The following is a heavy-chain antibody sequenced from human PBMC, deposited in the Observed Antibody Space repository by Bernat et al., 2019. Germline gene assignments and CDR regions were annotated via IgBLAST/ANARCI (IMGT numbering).Heavy chain of an antibody. V-gene: IGHV3-33*01. CDR2: IWYDGSNQ. CDR1: GFTFSSYA. CDR3: ARPFPEYASGWCLDY. J-gene: IGHJ4*02. Sequence: QVQLVESGGGVVQPGGSLRLSCAASGFTFSSYAMHWVRQAPGKGLEWVAVIWYDGSNQHYEDSVKGRFTISRDDSKNTLYLHMNSLRAEDTAVYYCARPFPEYASGWCLDYWGRGTLVTISS. D-gene: IGHD6-19*01.